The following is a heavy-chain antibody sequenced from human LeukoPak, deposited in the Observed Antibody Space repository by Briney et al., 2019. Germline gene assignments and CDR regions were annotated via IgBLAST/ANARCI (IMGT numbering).Heavy chain of an antibody. CDR2: IYYSGSD. J-gene: IGHJ6*03. CDR3: ARVGLGSGSSTGNYYYMDV. Sequence: SETLSLTCIVSGGSVSIYYWSWIRQPPGKGLEWIGYIYYSGSDKYNPSLKIRITMSRDTSKNQLSLKLTSVTAADTAVYYCARVGLGSGSSTGNYYYMDVWGKGTTVTVSS. V-gene: IGHV4-59*02. D-gene: IGHD3-10*01. CDR1: GGSVSIYY.